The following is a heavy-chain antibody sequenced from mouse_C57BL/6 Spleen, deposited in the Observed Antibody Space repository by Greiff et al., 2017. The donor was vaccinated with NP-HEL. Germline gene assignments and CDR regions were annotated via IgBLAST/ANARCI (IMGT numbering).Heavy chain of an antibody. D-gene: IGHD1-1*01. CDR3: ARKESYYYGSSSFAY. Sequence: QVQLQQSGAELVRPGTSVKLSCKASGYTFTSYWMHWVKQRPGQGLEWIGVIDPSDSYTNYNQKFKGKATLTVDTSSSTAYMQLSSLTSEDSAVYYCARKESYYYGSSSFAYWGQGTLVTVSA. CDR1: GYTFTSYW. CDR2: IDPSDSYT. V-gene: IGHV1-59*01. J-gene: IGHJ3*01.